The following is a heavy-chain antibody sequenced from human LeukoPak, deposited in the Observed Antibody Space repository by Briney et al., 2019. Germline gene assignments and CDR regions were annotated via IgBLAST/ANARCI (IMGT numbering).Heavy chain of an antibody. CDR1: GFTFSSYV. CDR2: ISSNGDNT. CDR3: VRGTGY. J-gene: IGHJ4*02. Sequence: GGSLRLSCSASGFTFSSYVMHWVRQAPGKGLEYVSAISSNGDNTYYADSVKGRFTISRDNSKNTLYLQMSSLRADDTAVYYCVRGTGYWGQGTLVTVSS. V-gene: IGHV3-64D*06.